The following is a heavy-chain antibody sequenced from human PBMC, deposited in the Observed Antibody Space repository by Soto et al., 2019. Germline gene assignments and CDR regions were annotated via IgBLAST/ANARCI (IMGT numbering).Heavy chain of an antibody. CDR2: IIPIFGTA. Sequence: SVKVSCKASVGTFRNYPSNWVRQAPGQGLEWMGGIIPIFGTANYAQKFQGRVTITADESTSTAYMELSSLRSEDTAVYYCARTGAGTTQMGYYGMDVWGQGTTVTVSS. J-gene: IGHJ6*02. V-gene: IGHV1-69*01. CDR1: VGTFRNYP. CDR3: ARTGAGTTQMGYYGMDV. D-gene: IGHD2-2*01.